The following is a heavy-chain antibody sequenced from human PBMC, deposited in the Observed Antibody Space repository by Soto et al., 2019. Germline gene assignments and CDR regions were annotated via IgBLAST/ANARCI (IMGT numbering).Heavy chain of an antibody. CDR1: GDSISTYY. Sequence: PSETLSLTCTVSGDSISTYYWSFIRQPPGKGLEWLGNIFSSGSANYNPSLKSRVTISVDTSKNQFSLKLKSVTAADTAVYYCARGTTYSGSHKLDDWGPGTLVTVSS. J-gene: IGHJ4*02. V-gene: IGHV4-59*01. CDR3: ARGTTYSGSHKLDD. D-gene: IGHD1-26*01. CDR2: IFSSGSA.